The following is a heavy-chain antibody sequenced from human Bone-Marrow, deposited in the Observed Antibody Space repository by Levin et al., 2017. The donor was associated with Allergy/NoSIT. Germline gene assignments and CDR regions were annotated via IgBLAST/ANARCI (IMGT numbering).Heavy chain of an antibody. CDR3: ARAGAVAGNDY. J-gene: IGHJ4*02. CDR1: GFIFRDHY. CDR2: ISSDGLSI. V-gene: IGHV3-11*01. D-gene: IGHD6-19*01. Sequence: PGGSLRLSCAASGFIFRDHYMSWIRQAPGKGLEWVSYISSDGLSIYYADPVKGRFTISRDNAKNSLYLQMNSLSAEDTAVYFCARAGAVAGNDYWGQGILVTVSS.